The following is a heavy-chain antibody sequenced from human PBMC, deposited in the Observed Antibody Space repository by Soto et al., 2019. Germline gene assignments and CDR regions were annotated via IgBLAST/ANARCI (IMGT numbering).Heavy chain of an antibody. CDR1: GFSVSIY. CDR2: LSDRGTS. D-gene: IGHD5-12*01. J-gene: IGHJ4*02. CDR3: AGDYASGAYDF. Sequence: PGGSLRLSCAASGFSVSIYMSWVRQAPGKGPEWVSTLSDRGTSHYADSVTGRFSVSRDNSKNTLYLQMNGLRVDDTAIYYCAGDYASGAYDFRGQGTQVTVSS. V-gene: IGHV3-53*01.